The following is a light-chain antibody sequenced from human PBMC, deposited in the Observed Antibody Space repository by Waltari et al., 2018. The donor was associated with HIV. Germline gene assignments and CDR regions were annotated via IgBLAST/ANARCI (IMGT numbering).Light chain of an antibody. CDR1: TSDFGRYTS. Sequence: QSALTQPASVSGSPGQSVTISCTGTTSDFGRYTSVSWYQQHPGNVPKVIIYEVTSRPSGVPQRFAGARSGNTASLTISGLQAEDEAVYYCSTHTTSDTLIFGGGTKLTVL. CDR2: EVT. V-gene: IGLV2-14*03. CDR3: STHTTSDTLI. J-gene: IGLJ2*01.